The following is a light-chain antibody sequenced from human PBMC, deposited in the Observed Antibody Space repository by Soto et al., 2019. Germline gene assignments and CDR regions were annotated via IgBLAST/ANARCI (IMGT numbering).Light chain of an antibody. V-gene: IGLV1-44*01. CDR3: AAWDDSLNGL. J-gene: IGLJ2*01. CDR1: SSNIGGNT. Sequence: QSVLTQPPSASGTPGQRVTISCSGSSSNIGGNTVNWYQQLPGTAPKLLIYSNKQRPSGVPDRFSGSKSGTSASLAISGLQSEDEGDYYCAAWDDSLNGLFGGGTKLTVL. CDR2: SNK.